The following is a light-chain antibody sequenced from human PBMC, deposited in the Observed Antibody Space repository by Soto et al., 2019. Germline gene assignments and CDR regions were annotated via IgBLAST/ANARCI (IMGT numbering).Light chain of an antibody. J-gene: IGKJ1*01. V-gene: IGKV1-9*01. CDR3: QQLNNYPRT. CDR2: AAS. CDR1: QGISSY. Sequence: EIQLTQSPSFLSASVGDRVAIPCRASQGISSYLAWYQQKPGKAPKLLISAASTLQSGVPSRFRGSGSGTEFTLTITSLQPEDFATYYCQQLNNYPRTFGQGTKVDIK.